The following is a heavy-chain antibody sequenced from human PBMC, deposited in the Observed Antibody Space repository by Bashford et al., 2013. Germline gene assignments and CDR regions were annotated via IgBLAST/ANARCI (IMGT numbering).Heavy chain of an antibody. D-gene: IGHD6-13*01. CDR2: XTPMVVS. CDR1: GYTFNSYY. Sequence: ASVKVSCKASGYTFNSYYMHWVRQAPGQGLEWDGSKXTPMVVSQTTHRSYRVESPMTTDTSTSTVYMELSSLRSEDTAVYYCARDHSREELVWWFDPWGQGTLVTVSS. CDR3: ARDHSREELVWWFDP. J-gene: IGHJ5*02. V-gene: IGHV1-46*02.